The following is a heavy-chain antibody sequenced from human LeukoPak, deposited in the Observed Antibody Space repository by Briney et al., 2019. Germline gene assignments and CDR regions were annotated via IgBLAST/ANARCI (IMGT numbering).Heavy chain of an antibody. CDR1: GGSFSGYY. D-gene: IGHD2-15*01. CDR2: INHSGST. J-gene: IGHJ4*02. CDR3: ARRCRRYSSGGSWRAFDY. V-gene: IGHV4-34*01. Sequence: SETLSLTCAVYGGSFSGYYWSWIRQPPGKGMEWIGEINHSGSTNYSPSLKSRVTISVGTSKNQFSLKLSSVTAADTAVYYCARRCRRYSSGGSWRAFDYRGQGTLVTVSS.